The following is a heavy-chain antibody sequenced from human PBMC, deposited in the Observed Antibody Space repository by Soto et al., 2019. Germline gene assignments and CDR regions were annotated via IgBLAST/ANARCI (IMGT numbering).Heavy chain of an antibody. CDR3: ARVDYCSGGSCPYPDAFDI. V-gene: IGHV4-34*01. CDR2: INHSGST. Sequence: SETLSLTCAVYGGSFSGYYWSWIRQPPGKGLEWIGEINHSGSTNYNPSLKSRVTISVDTSKNQFSLKLSSVTAADTAVYYCARVDYCSGGSCPYPDAFDIWGQGTMVTVSS. J-gene: IGHJ3*02. CDR1: GGSFSGYY. D-gene: IGHD2-15*01.